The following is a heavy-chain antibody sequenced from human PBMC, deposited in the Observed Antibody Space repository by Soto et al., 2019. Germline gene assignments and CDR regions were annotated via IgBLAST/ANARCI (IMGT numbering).Heavy chain of an antibody. Sequence: GGSLRLSCAASGFTFSSYGMHWVRQAPGKGLEWVAVIWYDGSNKYYADSVKGRFTISRDNSKNTLYLQMNSLRAEDTAVYYCARDPGITRNDAFDIWGQGTMVTVS. D-gene: IGHD3-10*01. CDR2: IWYDGSNK. V-gene: IGHV3-33*01. J-gene: IGHJ3*02. CDR3: ARDPGITRNDAFDI. CDR1: GFTFSSYG.